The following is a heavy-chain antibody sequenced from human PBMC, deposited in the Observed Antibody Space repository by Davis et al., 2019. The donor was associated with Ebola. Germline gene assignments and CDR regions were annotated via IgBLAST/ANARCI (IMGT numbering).Heavy chain of an antibody. CDR2: ISSSSSYI. Sequence: GESLKISCAASGFTFSSYSMNWVRQAQGKGLEWVSSISSSSSYIYYADSVKGRFTISRDNAKNSLYLQMNSLRAEDTAVYYCARDSEMATIVGTYFDYWGQGTLVTVSS. CDR1: GFTFSSYS. D-gene: IGHD5-24*01. J-gene: IGHJ4*02. CDR3: ARDSEMATIVGTYFDY. V-gene: IGHV3-21*01.